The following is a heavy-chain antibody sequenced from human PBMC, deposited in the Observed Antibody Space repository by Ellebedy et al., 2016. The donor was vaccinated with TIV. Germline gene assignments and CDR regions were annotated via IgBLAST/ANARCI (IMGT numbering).Heavy chain of an antibody. J-gene: IGHJ3*02. CDR3: TTDASHEAFDI. CDR2: ISSSGGPI. D-gene: IGHD1-14*01. CDR1: GFTFSNYY. V-gene: IGHV3-11*01. Sequence: GESLKISCAASGFTFSNYYMSWIRQAPGKGLEWVSYISSSGGPIYYADSVKGRFTISRDNAKNSLYLQMNSLRAEDTAVYYCTTDASHEAFDIWGQGTMVTVSS.